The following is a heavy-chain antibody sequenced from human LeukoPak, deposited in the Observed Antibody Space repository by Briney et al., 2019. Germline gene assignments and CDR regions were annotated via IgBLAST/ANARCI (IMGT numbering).Heavy chain of an antibody. CDR1: GFTFSSYA. CDR3: ARSPSVQWERWNDAFDI. J-gene: IGHJ3*02. Sequence: GRSLRLSCAASGFTFSSYAMHWVRQAPGKGLEWVAVISYDGSNKYYADSVKGRFTISRDNSKNTLYLQMNSLRAEDTAVYYCARSPSVQWERWNDAFDIWGQGTMVTVSS. V-gene: IGHV3-30-3*01. D-gene: IGHD1-26*01. CDR2: ISYDGSNK.